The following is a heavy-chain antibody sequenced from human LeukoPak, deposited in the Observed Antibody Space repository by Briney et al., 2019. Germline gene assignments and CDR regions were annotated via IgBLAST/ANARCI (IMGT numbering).Heavy chain of an antibody. CDR3: ARVGYSDESIDY. V-gene: IGHV3-74*01. CDR1: GFTFSTYW. J-gene: IGHJ4*02. D-gene: IGHD4-17*01. CDR2: INSDGSST. Sequence: GGSLRLSCAASGFTFSTYWMHWVRQAPGKGLVWVSRINSDGSSTRYADSVKGRFTISRDNAKNTLYLQMSSLRAEDTAVYYCARVGYSDESIDYWGQGTLVTVSS.